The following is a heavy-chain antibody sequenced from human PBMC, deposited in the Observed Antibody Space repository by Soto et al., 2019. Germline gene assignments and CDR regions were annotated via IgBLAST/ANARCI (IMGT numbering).Heavy chain of an antibody. Sequence: GALRLSGAASVFTFGDYTMHWVRQRPGKGLEWVSLVSWDSYNRIYADSMKGRFTISRDNINNSLFLQMNSLRAEDTAVYFCVKGASGAGFVFDFWGLGTMVTVSS. CDR1: VFTFGDYT. CDR2: VSWDSYNR. CDR3: VKGASGAGFVFDF. D-gene: IGHD3-3*01. V-gene: IGHV3-43*01. J-gene: IGHJ3*01.